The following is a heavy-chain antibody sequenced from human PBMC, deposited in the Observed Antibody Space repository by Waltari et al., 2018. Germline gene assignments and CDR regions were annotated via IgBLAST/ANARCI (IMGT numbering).Heavy chain of an antibody. D-gene: IGHD3-3*01. J-gene: IGHJ4*02. CDR2: ISYDGSKK. V-gene: IGHV3-30*18. CDR3: AKDGFLEYLYSVFDS. Sequence: QVQLVESGGGVVQPGRSLRPSWATSGFPFRSFGLHWVRQAPGKGLESVAVISYDGSKKYYADSVKGRFTISRDNSNDTLYLQMNTLRPEDTAVYYCAKDGFLEYLYSVFDSWGQGTLVSVSS. CDR1: GFPFRSFG.